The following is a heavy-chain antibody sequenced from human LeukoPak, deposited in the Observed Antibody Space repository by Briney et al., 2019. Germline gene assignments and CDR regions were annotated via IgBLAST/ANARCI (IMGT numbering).Heavy chain of an antibody. J-gene: IGHJ4*02. Sequence: GGSLRLSCAASGFTFSSYWMHWVRQAPGKGLVCVSRINSDGSSTSYADSVKGRFTLSRDNAKNTLYLQMNGLRAEDTAVYYCASTGDYSDYWGQGTLVTVSS. CDR1: GFTFSSYW. CDR3: ASTGDYSDY. CDR2: INSDGSST. V-gene: IGHV3-74*01.